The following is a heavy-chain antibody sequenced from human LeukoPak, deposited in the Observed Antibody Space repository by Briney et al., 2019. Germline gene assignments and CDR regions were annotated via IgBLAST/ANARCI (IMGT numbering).Heavy chain of an antibody. D-gene: IGHD5-24*01. CDR2: IFYSGNT. J-gene: IGHJ4*02. Sequence: SETLSLTCTVSVGSINSSSYYWGWIRQPPGKGLEWIGSIFYSGNTYDNPSLKSRVPISVDTSKNQFSLKLNSVSAADTAVYYCARHRSKWLQSSFDYWGQGTLVTVSS. V-gene: IGHV4-39*01. CDR3: ARHRSKWLQSSFDY. CDR1: VGSINSSSYY.